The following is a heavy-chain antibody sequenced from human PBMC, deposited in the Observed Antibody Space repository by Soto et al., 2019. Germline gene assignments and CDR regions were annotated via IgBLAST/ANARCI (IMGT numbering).Heavy chain of an antibody. D-gene: IGHD4-17*01. Sequence: PSETLSLTCTVSSDSISNYYCSWFRQPPGKGLEWIGYMHYNGYTSYNPSLRSRVTISVDTSKNQFSLKLSSVTAADTAVYYCARAKGLVTVTTSWFDPWGQGTLVTVSS. CDR3: ARAKGLVTVTTSWFDP. CDR2: MHYNGYT. V-gene: IGHV4-59*08. J-gene: IGHJ5*02. CDR1: SDSISNYY.